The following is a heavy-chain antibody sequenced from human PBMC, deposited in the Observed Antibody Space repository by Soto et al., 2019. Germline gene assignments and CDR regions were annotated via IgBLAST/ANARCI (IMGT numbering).Heavy chain of an antibody. J-gene: IGHJ6*02. CDR1: GFSFSNYN. Sequence: GGSLRLSCVASGFSFSNYNMNWVRQAPGKGLEWVSYITDGSDTVHYADSVRGRFTISRDNAESSLYLQMNSLRAEDTAVYYCARDGTTGTANFHYAMDVWGQGTTVTVSS. CDR3: ARDGTTGTANFHYAMDV. CDR2: ITDGSDTV. V-gene: IGHV3-48*01. D-gene: IGHD4-17*01.